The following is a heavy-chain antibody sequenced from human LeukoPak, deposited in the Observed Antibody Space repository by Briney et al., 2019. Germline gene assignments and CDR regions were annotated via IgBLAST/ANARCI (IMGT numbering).Heavy chain of an antibody. J-gene: IGHJ4*02. CDR3: ARTRAVAGTGVFDY. D-gene: IGHD6-19*01. V-gene: IGHV3-53*01. Sequence: PGGSLRLTCAASGFTVSSNYMSWVRQAPGKGLEWISVNYNGGSTYYADSVKGRFTISRDNSKNTLYLQMNSLRAEDTAVYYCARTRAVAGTGVFDYWGQGTLVTVSS. CDR2: NYNGGST. CDR1: GFTVSSNY.